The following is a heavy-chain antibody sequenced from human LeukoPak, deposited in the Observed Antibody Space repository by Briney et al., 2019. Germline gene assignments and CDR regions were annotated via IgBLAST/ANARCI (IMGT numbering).Heavy chain of an antibody. Sequence: GGSLRLSCAASGFIFSNYWMNWVRQAPGKGLEWVANIKQDGSETYYVDSVKGRFTISRDNAKNSLYLQMNSLRAEDTAVYYCARQQLEDYFDYWGQGTLVTVSS. CDR2: IKQDGSET. V-gene: IGHV3-7*01. J-gene: IGHJ4*02. D-gene: IGHD6-13*01. CDR3: ARQQLEDYFDY. CDR1: GFIFSNYW.